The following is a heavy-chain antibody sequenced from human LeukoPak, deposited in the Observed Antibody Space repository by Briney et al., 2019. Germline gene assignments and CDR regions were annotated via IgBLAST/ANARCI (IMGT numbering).Heavy chain of an antibody. CDR1: GGSFSGYY. D-gene: IGHD1-26*01. Sequence: SETLSLTCAVYGGSFSGYYWSWIRQPPGKGLEWIGEINHSGSTNYNPSLKSRVTISVDTSKNQFSLKLSSVTAADTAVYYCARVPVGAATGGSVYWGQGTLVTVSS. V-gene: IGHV4-34*01. J-gene: IGHJ4*02. CDR2: INHSGST. CDR3: ARVPVGAATGGSVY.